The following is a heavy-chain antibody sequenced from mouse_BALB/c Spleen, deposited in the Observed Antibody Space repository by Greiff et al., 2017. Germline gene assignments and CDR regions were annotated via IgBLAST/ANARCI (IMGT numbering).Heavy chain of an antibody. V-gene: IGHV5-17*02. J-gene: IGHJ2*01. Sequence: DVQLVESGGGLVQPGGSRKLSCAASGFTFSSFGMHWVRQAPEKGLEWVAYISSGSSTIYYADTVKGRFTISRDNPKNTLFLQMTSLRSEDTAMYYCARSGYGYRYFDYWGQGTTLTVSS. CDR3: ARSGYGYRYFDY. CDR2: ISSGSSTI. D-gene: IGHD1-2*01. CDR1: GFTFSSFG.